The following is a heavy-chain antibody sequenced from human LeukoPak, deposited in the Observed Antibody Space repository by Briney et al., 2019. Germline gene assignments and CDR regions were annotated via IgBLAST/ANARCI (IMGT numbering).Heavy chain of an antibody. CDR1: GFTFSSYA. Sequence: GGSLRLSCAASGFTFSSYAMNWVRQAPGKGLEWVSAISGSDVSTFYADSVKGRFIISRDDSKNTVYLQMNSLRAEDTAVYYCAKGSYSGFSARADYWGQGILVTVSS. CDR3: AKGSYSGFSARADY. D-gene: IGHD5-12*01. J-gene: IGHJ4*02. V-gene: IGHV3-23*01. CDR2: ISGSDVST.